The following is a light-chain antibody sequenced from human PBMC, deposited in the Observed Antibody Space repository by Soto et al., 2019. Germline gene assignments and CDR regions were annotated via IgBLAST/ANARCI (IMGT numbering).Light chain of an antibody. CDR1: QSLLHSNGYNY. CDR2: LGS. V-gene: IGKV2-28*01. Sequence: ESVMSQSPLSLPVTPGEPASISCRSSQSLLHSNGYNYLDWYLQKPGQSPQLLIYLGSNRASGVPDRFSGSGSGTDFTLKISRVEAEDVGVYYCRQARQTFTFGQGTKVDIK. J-gene: IGKJ1*01. CDR3: RQARQTFT.